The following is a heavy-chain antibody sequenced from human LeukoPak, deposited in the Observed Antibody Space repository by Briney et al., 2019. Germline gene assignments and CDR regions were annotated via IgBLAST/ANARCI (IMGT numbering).Heavy chain of an antibody. J-gene: IGHJ3*02. CDR3: ARTVGATGAFDI. D-gene: IGHD1-26*01. V-gene: IGHV1-18*01. Sequence: ASVTVSCTASGYTFINYGLTWVRQAPGQGFQWMGWISAYTGSTNYAQTFQGRVTMPTDPSTSTDYMELRSLTSNDTAVYYCARTVGATGAFDIWGQGTMVIVSS. CDR1: GYTFINYG. CDR2: ISAYTGST.